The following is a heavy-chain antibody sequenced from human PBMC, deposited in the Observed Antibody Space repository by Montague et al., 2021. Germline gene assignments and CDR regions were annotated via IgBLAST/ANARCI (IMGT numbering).Heavy chain of an antibody. CDR3: AGPPYDFDY. Sequence: GSTNYSPSVKSRVTISADTSRNQFSLKLSSVTAAATAVYFCAGPPYDFDYWGQGALVT. D-gene: IGHD4-17*01. V-gene: IGHV4-34*01. J-gene: IGHJ4*02. CDR2: GST.